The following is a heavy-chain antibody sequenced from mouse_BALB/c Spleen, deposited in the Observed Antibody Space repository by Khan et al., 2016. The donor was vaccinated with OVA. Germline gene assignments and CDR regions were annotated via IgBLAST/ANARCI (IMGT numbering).Heavy chain of an antibody. CDR3: VRRRAY. V-gene: IGHV3-2*02. J-gene: IGHJ3*01. CDR2: ISQSGST. Sequence: EVELVESGPGLVKSSLSLSFTCTVSGYSITSAYAWYWIRQFPGHKLECMGFISQSGSTRYTPSFKSRIAITRDTSKNQVFLQFNSVTTEDTATYFCVRRRAYWGQETMVTVSA. CDR1: GYSITSAYA.